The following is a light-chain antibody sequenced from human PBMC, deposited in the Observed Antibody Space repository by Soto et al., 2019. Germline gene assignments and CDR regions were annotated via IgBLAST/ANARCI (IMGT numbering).Light chain of an antibody. CDR2: GAS. J-gene: IGKJ1*01. V-gene: IGKV3-20*01. Sequence: EIVLTQSPGTLSLSPGERATLSCRASQSVSSSYLAWYQQKPGQAPRLLIYGASSRATGIPDRFSGSGSGTDFTLTISTLEPDDFAVYYCQQYGSSPGTFGQGTKVEIK. CDR3: QQYGSSPGT. CDR1: QSVSSSY.